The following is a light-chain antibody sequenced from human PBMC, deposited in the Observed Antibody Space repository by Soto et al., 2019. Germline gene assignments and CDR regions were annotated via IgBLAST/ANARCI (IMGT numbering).Light chain of an antibody. CDR1: QSISSW. Sequence: DTQMTQSPSTLSASVGDRVTITCRASQSISSWLAWYQQKPGKAPKLMIYKASTLHSGVPSSFSGRGSGTEFTLTISSLQPDDFATYYCQQYDSYPLTFGDGTKVEIK. J-gene: IGKJ4*01. V-gene: IGKV1-5*03. CDR3: QQYDSYPLT. CDR2: KAS.